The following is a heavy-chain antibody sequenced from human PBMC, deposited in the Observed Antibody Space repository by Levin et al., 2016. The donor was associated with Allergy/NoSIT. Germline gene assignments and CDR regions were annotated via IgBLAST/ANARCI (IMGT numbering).Heavy chain of an antibody. J-gene: IGHJ4*02. CDR2: ISYHSNNI. V-gene: IGHV3-21*01. Sequence: GESLKISCAASGFSFSSYAMNWVRQAPGKGLEWVSSISYHSNNIYYADSLKGRFTISRDNAKNSLFLQMNSLRAEDTAVYYCARDDTGFVSGYGTVDYWGQGTLVTVSS. D-gene: IGHD5-12*01. CDR3: ARDDTGFVSGYGTVDY. CDR1: GFSFSSYA.